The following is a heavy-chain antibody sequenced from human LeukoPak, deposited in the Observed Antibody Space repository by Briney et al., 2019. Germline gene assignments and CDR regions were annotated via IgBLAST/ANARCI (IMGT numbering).Heavy chain of an antibody. Sequence: KPRGSLRLSCAASGFTFSNYAMGWFRQAPGKGLEWVSTIRDSGAYGFYADSVKGRFTISRDNSNNLVYLQMCNLRAEVTAEYYCAKRAMDNSARATDFDSWGQGTQVTVSS. CDR1: GFTFSNYA. CDR3: AKRAMDNSARATDFDS. J-gene: IGHJ4*02. V-gene: IGHV3-23*01. D-gene: IGHD6-19*01. CDR2: IRDSGAYG.